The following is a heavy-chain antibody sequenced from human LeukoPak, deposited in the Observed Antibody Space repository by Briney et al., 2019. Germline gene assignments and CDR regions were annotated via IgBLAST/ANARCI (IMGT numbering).Heavy chain of an antibody. V-gene: IGHV1-2*02. J-gene: IGHJ4*02. CDR1: GYTFTTYG. CDR3: ARAPLTIVVVPAAPWYFDY. Sequence: ASVKVSCKASGYTFTTYGISWVRQAPGQGLAWMGWINPNSGGTNYAQEFQGRVTMTRDTSISTAYMELSRLRSDDTAVYYCARAPLTIVVVPAAPWYFDYWGEGTLVTVS. D-gene: IGHD2-2*01. CDR2: INPNSGGT.